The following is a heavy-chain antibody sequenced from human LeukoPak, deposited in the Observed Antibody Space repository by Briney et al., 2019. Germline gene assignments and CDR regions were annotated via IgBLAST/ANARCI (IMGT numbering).Heavy chain of an antibody. CDR1: GFTFSSYV. J-gene: IGHJ3*01. V-gene: IGHV3-30-3*01. CDR3: AATYDYDRRGAFDL. D-gene: IGHD3-22*01. Sequence: PGRSLRLSCAASGFTFSSYVMHWVRQAPGKGLEWVAVISDDGINKYYADSVKGRFTISRDNAKNTLYLQMNGLRAEDTAVYYCAATYDYDRRGAFDLWGQGTMVTVSS. CDR2: ISDDGINK.